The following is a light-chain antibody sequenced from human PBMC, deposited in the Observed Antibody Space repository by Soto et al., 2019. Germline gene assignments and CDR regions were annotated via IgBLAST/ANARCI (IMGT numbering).Light chain of an antibody. Sequence: SSELTQPPSVSVAPGETARISCGGNNGGGRSVHWYQQKLGQAPFLFIYYDSDRPSGIPERFSGSNSGITATLIISRVEAGDEADYYCQVWEATGDQVVFGGGTKVTVL. CDR3: QVWEATGDQVV. V-gene: IGLV3-21*01. J-gene: IGLJ2*01. CDR2: YDS. CDR1: NGGGRS.